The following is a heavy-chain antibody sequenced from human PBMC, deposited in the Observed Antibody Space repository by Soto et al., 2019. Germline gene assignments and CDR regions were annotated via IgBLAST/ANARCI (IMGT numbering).Heavy chain of an antibody. J-gene: IGHJ6*02. Sequence: GGSLRLSCAASGFTFSSYAMSWVRQAPGKGLEWVSAISGSGGSTYYADSVKGRFTISRDNSKNTLYLQMNSLRAEDTAVYYCAKRKQLWLTHDYYYYYGMDVWGQGTTVTVSS. CDR3: AKRKQLWLTHDYYYYYGMDV. V-gene: IGHV3-23*01. D-gene: IGHD5-18*01. CDR2: ISGSGGST. CDR1: GFTFSSYA.